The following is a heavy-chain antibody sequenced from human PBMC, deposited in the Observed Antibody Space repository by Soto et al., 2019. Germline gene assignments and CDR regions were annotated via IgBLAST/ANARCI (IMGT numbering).Heavy chain of an antibody. D-gene: IGHD4-17*01. V-gene: IGHV4-61*01. Sequence: SETLSLTCSVSGGSVSDKTYYWSWIRQPPGKRLEWIGYVYYSGTTNYNPSLKSRVTISVDLSKNRFSLRLSSVTTADTALYYCARTTAVPNTLRSRYFFDDRGQGTLVTLAS. CDR2: VYYSGTT. CDR3: ARTTAVPNTLRSRYFFDD. J-gene: IGHJ4*02. CDR1: GGSVSDKTYY.